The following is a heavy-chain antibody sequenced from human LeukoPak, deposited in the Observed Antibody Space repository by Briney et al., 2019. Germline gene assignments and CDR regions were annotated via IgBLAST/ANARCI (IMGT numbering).Heavy chain of an antibody. J-gene: IGHJ4*02. CDR2: ISAYNGNT. V-gene: IGHV1-18*01. Sequence: GASVKVSCKASGYTFTSYDINWVRQATGQGLEWMGWISAYNGNTNYAQKLQGRVTMTTDTFTSTAYMELRSLRSDDTAVYYCASGVGVGATLDYWGQGTLVTVSS. D-gene: IGHD1-26*01. CDR1: GYTFTSYD. CDR3: ASGVGVGATLDY.